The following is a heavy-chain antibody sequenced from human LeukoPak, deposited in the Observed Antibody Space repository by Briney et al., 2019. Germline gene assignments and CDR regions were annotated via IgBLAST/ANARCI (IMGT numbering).Heavy chain of an antibody. V-gene: IGHV1-2*02. D-gene: IGHD4-11*01. CDR2: INPNSGGT. Sequence: ASVKVSCKASGYTFTGYYMHWVRQAPGQGPEWMGCINPNSGGTNYAQKFQGRFTMTRDTSISTAYMELSRLRSDDTAVYYCARRPVTVSLDYWGQGTLVTVSS. CDR3: ARRPVTVSLDY. CDR1: GYTFTGYY. J-gene: IGHJ4*02.